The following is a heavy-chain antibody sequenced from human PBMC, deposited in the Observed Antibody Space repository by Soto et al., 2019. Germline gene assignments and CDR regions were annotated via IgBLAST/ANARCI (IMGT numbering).Heavy chain of an antibody. D-gene: IGHD3-16*02. V-gene: IGHV4-39*01. CDR2: IYYSGST. CDR3: ARQSIYDYVWGSYHDAFDI. J-gene: IGHJ3*02. CDR1: GGSISSSSYY. Sequence: QLQLQESGPGLVKPSETLSLTCTVSGGSISSSSYYWGWIRQPPGKGLEWIGSIYYSGSTYYNPSLKSRVTISVDTSKNQFSLKLSSVTAADTAVYYCARQSIYDYVWGSYHDAFDIWGQGTMVTVSS.